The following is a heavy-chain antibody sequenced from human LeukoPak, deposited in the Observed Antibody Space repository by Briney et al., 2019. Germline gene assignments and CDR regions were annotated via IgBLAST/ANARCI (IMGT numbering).Heavy chain of an antibody. V-gene: IGHV3-21*01. CDR1: GFTFSSYW. Sequence: GGSLRLSCAASGFTFSSYWMSWVRQAPGKGLEWVSSISSSSSYIYYADSVKGRFTISRDNAKKSLYLQMNSLRAEDTAVYYCASLAVADYWGQGTLVTVSS. J-gene: IGHJ4*02. CDR2: ISSSSSYI. D-gene: IGHD6-19*01. CDR3: ASLAVADY.